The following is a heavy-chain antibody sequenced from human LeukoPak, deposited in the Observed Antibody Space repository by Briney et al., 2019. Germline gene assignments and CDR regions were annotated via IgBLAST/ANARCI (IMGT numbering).Heavy chain of an antibody. CDR3: ARDPRHDSSGYYGSFDY. D-gene: IGHD3-22*01. V-gene: IGHV1-2*02. CDR2: INPNSGGT. CDR1: GYTFTGYY. Sequence: ASVKVSCKASGYTFTGYYMHWVRQAPGQGLEWMGWINPNSGGTNYAQKFQGRVTMTRDTSISTAYMELSRLRSDDTAVYYCARDPRHDSSGYYGSFDYWGQGTLVTVSS. J-gene: IGHJ4*02.